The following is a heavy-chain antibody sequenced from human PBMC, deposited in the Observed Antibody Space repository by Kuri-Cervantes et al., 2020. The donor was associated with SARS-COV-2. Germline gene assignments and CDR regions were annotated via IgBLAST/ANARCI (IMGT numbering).Heavy chain of an antibody. CDR2: IYYSGST. CDR1: GGSISSSSYY. Sequence: SETLSLTCTVSGGSISSSSYYWGWIRQPPGKGLEWIGWIYYSGSTYYNPSLNSRVTISVDTSKNQFYLKLTSVSAADTAVYYCVRVDCSAGTCYRRSFDYWGRGTLVTVSS. V-gene: IGHV4-39*01. D-gene: IGHD2-15*01. J-gene: IGHJ4*02. CDR3: VRVDCSAGTCYRRSFDY.